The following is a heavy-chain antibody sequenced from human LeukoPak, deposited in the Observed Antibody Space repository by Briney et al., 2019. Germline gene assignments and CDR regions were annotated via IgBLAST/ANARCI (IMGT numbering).Heavy chain of an antibody. CDR2: IIPMFRTA. J-gene: IGHJ4*02. CDR1: GGSFSSYA. D-gene: IGHD3-10*01. V-gene: IGHV1-69*13. CDR3: ARDKFGAGTYVFDY. Sequence: SVKVSCKASGGSFSSYAISWVRQAPGQGLEWMGGIIPMFRTANYAQNFQVRVTITADESTSTVYMELSSLRSEDTAVYYCARDKFGAGTYVFDYWGQGTLVTVSS.